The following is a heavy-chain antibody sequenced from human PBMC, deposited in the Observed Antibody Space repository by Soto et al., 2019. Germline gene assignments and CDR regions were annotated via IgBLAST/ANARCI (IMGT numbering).Heavy chain of an antibody. CDR2: ISGSGGST. D-gene: IGHD6-13*01. CDR3: AAATGGLGWRDAFDI. J-gene: IGHJ3*02. Sequence: EVQLLESGGGLVQPGGSLSPSCAPSGFPFSSYAMSWVRQAPGKGLGGVSAISGSGGSTYYADSVKGRFTISRDNSKNTLYLQMNSLRAEDTAVYYCAAATGGLGWRDAFDIWGQGTMVTVSS. CDR1: GFPFSSYA. V-gene: IGHV3-23*01.